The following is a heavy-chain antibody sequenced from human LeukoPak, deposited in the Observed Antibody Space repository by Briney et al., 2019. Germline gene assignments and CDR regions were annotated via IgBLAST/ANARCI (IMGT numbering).Heavy chain of an antibody. CDR1: GFTVSSNY. CDR3: ARGAPDSGDPLDY. Sequence: PGGSLRLSCAASGFTVSSNYMSWVRQAPGKGLEWVSVIYSGGSTYYADSVKGRFTISRDNSKNTLYLQMNSLRAEDTAVYYCARGAPDSGDPLDYWGQGTLVTVSS. D-gene: IGHD1-26*01. V-gene: IGHV3-66*01. J-gene: IGHJ4*02. CDR2: IYSGGST.